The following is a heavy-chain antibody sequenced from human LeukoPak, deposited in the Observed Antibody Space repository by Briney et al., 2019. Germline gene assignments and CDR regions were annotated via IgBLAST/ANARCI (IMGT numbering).Heavy chain of an antibody. D-gene: IGHD6-19*01. CDR3: AKDISSGWYFQSGYFDL. CDR1: GFTFGNYT. J-gene: IGHJ2*01. V-gene: IGHV3-64D*09. Sequence: GGSLRLSCSASGFTFGNYTMHWVRQAPGKGLEYVSSISSNGGSTYSADSVKGRFTISRYNYKNTRYLQMSRMRAENADVYYCAKDISSGWYFQSGYFDLWGRGTLVTVSS. CDR2: ISSNGGST.